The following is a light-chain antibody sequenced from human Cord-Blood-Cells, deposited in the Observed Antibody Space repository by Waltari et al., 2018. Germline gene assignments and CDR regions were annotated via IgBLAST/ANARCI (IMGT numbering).Light chain of an antibody. CDR1: QSISSY. CDR3: QQSYSTPIT. V-gene: IGKV1-39*01. Sequence: DIQMTQSPSSLSASVGDRVTITCRESQSISSYLNWYQQKPGKAPKLLIYAASSLQSGVPSMFSGSGSGTYFTLTISSLQPEDFATYYCQQSYSTPITFGQGTRLEIK. CDR2: AAS. J-gene: IGKJ5*01.